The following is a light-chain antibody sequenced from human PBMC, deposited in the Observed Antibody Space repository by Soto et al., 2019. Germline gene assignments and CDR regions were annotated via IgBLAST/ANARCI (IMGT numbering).Light chain of an antibody. Sequence: QSVLTQPPSASGSPGQPVTISCTGTKNDVGFYDFVSWYQHHPGKAPRLIIYEVVQRPSGVPDRFSGSKSGNTASLTVSGLQAADEADYFCKSYAGSNTYVFGRGTKVTVL. CDR2: EVV. V-gene: IGLV2-8*01. CDR1: KNDVGFYDF. J-gene: IGLJ1*01. CDR3: KSYAGSNTYV.